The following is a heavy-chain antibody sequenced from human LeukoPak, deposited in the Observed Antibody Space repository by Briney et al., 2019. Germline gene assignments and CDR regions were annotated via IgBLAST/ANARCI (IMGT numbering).Heavy chain of an antibody. Sequence: GGSLRVSCAASGFTFDDYAMHWVRQAPGKGLEWVSGISWNSGSIGYADSVKGRFTISRDNAKNSLYLQMNSLRAEDTALYYCAKDMTTVTTAFDYWGQGTLVTVSS. CDR1: GFTFDDYA. V-gene: IGHV3-9*01. J-gene: IGHJ4*02. CDR2: ISWNSGSI. CDR3: AKDMTTVTTAFDY. D-gene: IGHD4-17*01.